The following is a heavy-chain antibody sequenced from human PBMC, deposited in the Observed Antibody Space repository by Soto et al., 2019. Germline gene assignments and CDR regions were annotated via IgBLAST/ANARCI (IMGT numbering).Heavy chain of an antibody. J-gene: IGHJ4*02. D-gene: IGHD3-9*01. CDR2: ISGSGSST. V-gene: IGHV3-23*01. CDR3: ARGFATTGYLVDY. CDR1: GFTFINYA. Sequence: PWGSLRLSCAASGFTFINYAITFIRQSPWKGLQWVSAISGSGSSTKYADSVKGRFTISRDNSKSTLSLQMNSLRGEDTAVYFCARGFATTGYLVDYWGQGTLVTVSS.